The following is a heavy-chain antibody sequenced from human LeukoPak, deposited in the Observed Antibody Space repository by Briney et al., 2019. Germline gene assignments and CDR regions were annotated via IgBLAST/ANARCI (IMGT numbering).Heavy chain of an antibody. CDR1: GFTFSSYA. Sequence: GGSLRLSCAASGFTFSSYAMSWVRQAPGKGLEWVSAISGSGGSTYYADSVKGRFTISRDNSKNTLYLQMNSLRAVDTAVYYCAKDETIYDFWSGYNNWFDPWGQGTLVTVSS. CDR3: AKDETIYDFWSGYNNWFDP. D-gene: IGHD3-3*01. V-gene: IGHV3-23*01. CDR2: ISGSGGST. J-gene: IGHJ5*02.